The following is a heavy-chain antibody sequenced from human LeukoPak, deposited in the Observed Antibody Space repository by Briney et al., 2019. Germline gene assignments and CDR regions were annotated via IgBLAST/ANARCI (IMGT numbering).Heavy chain of an antibody. D-gene: IGHD3-22*01. V-gene: IGHV1-2*02. J-gene: IGHJ4*02. CDR3: ARGFPPRIYYDSSGYYSYYFDY. Sequence: ASVKVSCKASGYIFTGYYIHWVRQAPGQGLEWMGWINPNSGGTNYAQKFQGRVTMTRDTSISTAYMELSSLRSDDTAVYYCARGFPPRIYYDSSGYYSYYFDYWGQGTLVTVSS. CDR1: GYIFTGYY. CDR2: INPNSGGT.